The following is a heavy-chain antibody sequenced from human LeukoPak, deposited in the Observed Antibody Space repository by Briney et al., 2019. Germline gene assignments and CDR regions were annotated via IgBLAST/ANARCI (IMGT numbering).Heavy chain of an antibody. Sequence: GGSPRLSCAASGLTFSNYWMDWVRQAPGKGLEWVANIKQDGSEKNYVDSVKGRFIISRDNAKNSLYLQMNTLRADDTAVYYCARDGFGTGSNWGQGTLVTVSS. CDR1: GLTFSNYW. D-gene: IGHD3-16*01. CDR3: ARDGFGTGSN. CDR2: IKQDGSEK. V-gene: IGHV3-7*03. J-gene: IGHJ4*02.